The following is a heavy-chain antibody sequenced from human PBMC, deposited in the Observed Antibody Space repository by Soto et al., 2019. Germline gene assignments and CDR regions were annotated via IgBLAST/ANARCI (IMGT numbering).Heavy chain of an antibody. CDR1: GGSISSGGYS. J-gene: IGHJ4*02. D-gene: IGHD3-22*01. V-gene: IGHV4-30-2*01. CDR2: IYHSGST. CDR3: ARASDYYDSSGQGRRFDY. Sequence: SETLSLTCAVSGGSISSGGYSWSWIRQPPGKGLEWIGYIYHSGSTYYNPSLKSRVTISVDRSKNQFSLKLSSVTAADTAVYYCARASDYYDSSGQGRRFDYWGQGTLVTVSS.